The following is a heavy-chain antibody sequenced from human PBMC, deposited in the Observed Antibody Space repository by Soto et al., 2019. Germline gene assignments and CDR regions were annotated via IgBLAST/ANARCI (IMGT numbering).Heavy chain of an antibody. CDR1: GGSVSSGSYY. CDR2: IYYTGST. D-gene: IGHD6-13*01. Sequence: QVQLQESGPGLVKPSETLSLTCTVSGGSVSSGSYYWSWIRQSPGKGLEWIGYIYYTGSTNYNPSLKSRVTISVDTSKNQFSLKLRSVTAPDTAVYYCARTRRELGSSWYSPYYFDYWGQGTLVTVSS. CDR3: ARTRRELGSSWYSPYYFDY. V-gene: IGHV4-61*01. J-gene: IGHJ4*02.